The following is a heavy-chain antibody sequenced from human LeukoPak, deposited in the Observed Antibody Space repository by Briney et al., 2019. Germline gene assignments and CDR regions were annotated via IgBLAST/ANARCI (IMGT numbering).Heavy chain of an antibody. CDR3: AKSRNGDGAFDI. D-gene: IGHD5-24*01. J-gene: IGHJ3*02. CDR2: ISGSGGST. Sequence: GGSLRLSCAASGFTFSSYGMSWVRQAPGKGLEWVSGISGSGGSTYYADSVKGRFTISRDNSKNTLYLQMNSLRAEDTAVYYCAKSRNGDGAFDIWGQGTMVTVSS. CDR1: GFTFSSYG. V-gene: IGHV3-23*01.